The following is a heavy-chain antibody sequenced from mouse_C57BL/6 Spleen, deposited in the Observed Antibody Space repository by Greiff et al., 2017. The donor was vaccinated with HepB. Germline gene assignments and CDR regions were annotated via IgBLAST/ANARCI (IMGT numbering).Heavy chain of an antibody. Sequence: EVQLQQSGPELVKPGASVKIPCKASGYTFTDYNMDWVKQSHGKSLEWIGDINPNNGGTIYNQKFKGKATLTVDKSSSTAYMELRSLTSEDTAVYYCARPYYGSRRGFAYWGQGTLVTVSA. V-gene: IGHV1-18*01. D-gene: IGHD1-1*01. CDR1: GYTFTDYN. CDR2: INPNNGGT. CDR3: ARPYYGSRRGFAY. J-gene: IGHJ3*01.